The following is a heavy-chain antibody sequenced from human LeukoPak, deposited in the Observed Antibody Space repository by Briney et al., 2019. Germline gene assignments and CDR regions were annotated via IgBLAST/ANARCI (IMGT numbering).Heavy chain of an antibody. Sequence: SGTLSLTCAVSGGSIRSSNWWSWVRQPPGKGLEWIGEIYHSGSTNYNPSLKSRVTISVDTSKNQFSLKLSSVTAADTAVYYCARSRGVWFGGGFDHWGQGTLVTVSS. J-gene: IGHJ5*02. CDR1: GGSIRSSNW. CDR3: ARSRGVWFGGGFDH. D-gene: IGHD3-10*01. V-gene: IGHV4-4*02. CDR2: IYHSGST.